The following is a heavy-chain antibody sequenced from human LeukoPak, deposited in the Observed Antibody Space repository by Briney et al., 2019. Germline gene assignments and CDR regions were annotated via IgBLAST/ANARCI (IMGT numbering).Heavy chain of an antibody. CDR1: GFTFSSYA. Sequence: PGGSLRLSCAASGFTFSSYAMSWVRQAPGKGLEWVSAISGSGGSTYYADSVKGRFTISRDNSKNTLYLQMNSLRAEDTAVYYCAKNLFRWPVNFNPGPVVAALFDYWGQGTLVTVSS. D-gene: IGHD2-15*01. J-gene: IGHJ4*02. V-gene: IGHV3-23*01. CDR3: AKNLFRWPVNFNPGPVVAALFDY. CDR2: ISGSGGST.